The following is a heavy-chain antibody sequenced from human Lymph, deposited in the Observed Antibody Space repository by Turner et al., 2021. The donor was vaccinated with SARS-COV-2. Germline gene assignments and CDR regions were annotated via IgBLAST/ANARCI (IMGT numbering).Heavy chain of an antibody. CDR3: ARDLMEVGGMDV. J-gene: IGHJ6*02. CDR1: GFTVRYIY. D-gene: IGHD3-3*01. CDR2: IYSGGST. Sequence: EVQLVESGGGWIQPGGSLRPSCAASGFTVRYIYMTWVHQAPGKGLESVSVIYSGGSTYYADSVKGRFTISKDSSKNTLYLQMNSLRAEDTAVYYCARDLMEVGGMDVWGQGTTVTVSS. V-gene: IGHV3-53*01.